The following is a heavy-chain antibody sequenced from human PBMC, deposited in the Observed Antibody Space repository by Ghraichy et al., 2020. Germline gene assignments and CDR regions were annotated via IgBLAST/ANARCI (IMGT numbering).Heavy chain of an antibody. J-gene: IGHJ3*02. CDR2: ISSSSSYI. D-gene: IGHD6-13*01. CDR1: GFTFSSYS. V-gene: IGHV3-21*01. Sequence: GGSLRLSCAASGFTFSSYSMNWVRQAPGKGLEWVSSISSSSSYIYYADSVKGRFTISRDNAKNSLYLQMNSLRAEDTAVYYCARDNSSSWESDAFDIWGQGTMVTVSS. CDR3: ARDNSSSWESDAFDI.